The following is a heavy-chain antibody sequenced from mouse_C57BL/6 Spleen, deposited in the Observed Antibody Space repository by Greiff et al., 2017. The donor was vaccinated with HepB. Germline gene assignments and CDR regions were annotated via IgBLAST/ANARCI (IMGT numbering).Heavy chain of an antibody. D-gene: IGHD1-1*01. J-gene: IGHJ3*01. CDR2: IDPEDGDT. CDR1: GFNIKDYY. Sequence: EVQRVESGAELVRPGASVKLSCTASGFNIKDYYMHWVKQRPEQGLEWIGRIDPEDGDTEYAPKFQGKATMTADTSSNTAYLQLSSLTSEDTAVYYCTPFFSTLYAWFAYWGQGTLVTVSA. CDR3: TPFFSTLYAWFAY. V-gene: IGHV14-1*01.